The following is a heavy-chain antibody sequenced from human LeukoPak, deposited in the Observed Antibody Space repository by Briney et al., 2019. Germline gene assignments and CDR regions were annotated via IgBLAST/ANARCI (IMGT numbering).Heavy chain of an antibody. J-gene: IGHJ5*02. CDR2: IYTSGST. V-gene: IGHV4-61*02. D-gene: IGHD3-3*01. Sequence: SETLSLTCTVSGGSISSGSYYWRWIRQPAGKGLEWIGRIYTSGSTNYNPSLESRVTISVDTSKNQFSLKLSSVTAADTAVYYCARARITIFGVAFFDPWGQGTLVTVSS. CDR3: ARARITIFGVAFFDP. CDR1: GGSISSGSYY.